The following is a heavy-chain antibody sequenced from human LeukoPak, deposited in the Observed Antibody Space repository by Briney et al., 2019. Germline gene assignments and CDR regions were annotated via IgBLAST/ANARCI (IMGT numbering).Heavy chain of an antibody. CDR3: VRDRRYFDL. V-gene: IGHV3-11*06. J-gene: IGHJ2*01. CDR1: GFTVSNNY. Sequence: GGSLRLSCTASGFTVSNNYMSWVRQAPGKGLEWLAYISSSPINSFIYYADSVKGRFTISRDKARSSLYLQLNSLRDDDTAVYYCVRDRRYFDLWGRGTLVTVSS. CDR2: ISSSPINSFI.